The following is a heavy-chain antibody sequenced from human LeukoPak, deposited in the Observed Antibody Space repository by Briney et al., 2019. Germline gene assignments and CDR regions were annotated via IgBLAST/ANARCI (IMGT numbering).Heavy chain of an antibody. Sequence: ASVKVFCKASGYTFTCYYMHWVRQAPGQGLEWMGWINPNSGGTNYAQKFQGRVTMTRDTSISTAYMELSRLRSDDTAVYYCARYSRYMNWFDPWGQGTLVTVSS. D-gene: IGHD6-13*01. CDR3: ARYSRYMNWFDP. CDR2: INPNSGGT. J-gene: IGHJ5*02. CDR1: GYTFTCYY. V-gene: IGHV1-2*02.